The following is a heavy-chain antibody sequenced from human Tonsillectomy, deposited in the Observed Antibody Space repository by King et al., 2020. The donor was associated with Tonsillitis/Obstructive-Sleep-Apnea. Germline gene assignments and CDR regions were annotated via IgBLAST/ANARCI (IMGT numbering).Heavy chain of an antibody. CDR2: IYPGDSDT. CDR3: ARQQYPPLSYYYMDV. CDR1: GYSFSNYW. J-gene: IGHJ6*03. V-gene: IGHV5-51*01. Sequence: VQLVQSGAEVKKPGASLKISCKGSGYSFSNYWIGWVRQMPGKGLEWMGRIYPGDSDTRYSPSFRGQVSISADKSISTAYLQWSSLKASDTAMYYCARQQYPPLSYYYMDVWGKGTTVTVSS. D-gene: IGHD2/OR15-2a*01.